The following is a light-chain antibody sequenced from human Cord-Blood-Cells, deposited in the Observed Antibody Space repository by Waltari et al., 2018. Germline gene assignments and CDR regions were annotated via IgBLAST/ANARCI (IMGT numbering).Light chain of an antibody. V-gene: IGLV3-19*01. CDR2: GKH. CDR3: NSRDSSGNHVV. Sequence: SSELTQDPAVSVALGQTVRITSQADSVRRYYASRYQQKPGQAPVLVIYGKHNRPSGIPDRFSGSSSGNTASLTITGAQAEDEADYYCNSRDSSGNHVVFGGGTKLTVL. J-gene: IGLJ2*01. CDR1: SVRRYY.